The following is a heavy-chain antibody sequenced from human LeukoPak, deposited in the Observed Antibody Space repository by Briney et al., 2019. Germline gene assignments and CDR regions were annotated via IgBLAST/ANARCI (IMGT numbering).Heavy chain of an antibody. CDR1: GYTFNNYY. J-gene: IGHJ4*02. V-gene: IGHV1-46*02. Sequence: ATVKVSCKASGYTFNNYYVHWVRQAPGQGLEWMGIIDPSGGSTSYAQEFQGRVTMTRDTSTNTVYMELSSLTSEDTAVYYCARGPIAVAPHFDYWGQGTLVTVSS. D-gene: IGHD6-19*01. CDR3: ARGPIAVAPHFDY. CDR2: IDPSGGST.